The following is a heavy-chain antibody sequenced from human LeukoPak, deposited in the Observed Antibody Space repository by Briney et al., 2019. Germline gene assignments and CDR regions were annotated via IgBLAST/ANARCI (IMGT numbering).Heavy chain of an antibody. V-gene: IGHV4-39*01. Sequence: PSETLSLTCTVSGGSISSSSYYWGWIRQPPGKGLEWIGTIYYSGTTYHNPSLKSRVTISVDTSKNQFSLKLSSVTAADTAVYYCARHLGYCSSTSCFRRGWFDPWGQGTLVTVSS. CDR3: ARHLGYCSSTSCFRRGWFDP. CDR1: GGSISSSSYY. CDR2: IYYSGTT. D-gene: IGHD2-2*01. J-gene: IGHJ5*02.